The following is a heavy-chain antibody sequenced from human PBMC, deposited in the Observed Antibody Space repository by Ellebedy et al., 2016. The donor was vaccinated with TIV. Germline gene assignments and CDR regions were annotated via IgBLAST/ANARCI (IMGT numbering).Heavy chain of an antibody. CDR1: GFTFSSYS. Sequence: GGSLRLSXAASGFTFSSYSLDWVRQAPGKRLEWISYISPTSGSTIYYADSVRGRFTISKNTAKNTLYLQMRSLRDEDTAVYYCVRGAFDNSFDIWGQGTLSPSLQ. CDR2: ISPTSGSTI. CDR3: VRGAFDNSFDI. V-gene: IGHV3-48*02. J-gene: IGHJ3*02. D-gene: IGHD1-20*01.